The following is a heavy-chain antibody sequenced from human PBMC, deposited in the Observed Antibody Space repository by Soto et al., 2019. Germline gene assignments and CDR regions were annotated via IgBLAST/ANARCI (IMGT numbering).Heavy chain of an antibody. Sequence: GASVKVSCKADGYTFTGYNMHWVRQAPGQGLEWMGWINPNSGGTNYAQKFQGRVTMTRDTSISTAYMELSRLRSDDTAVYYCARGVVVVPAATRDGWFEPWGQGTLVIVSS. V-gene: IGHV1-2*02. J-gene: IGHJ5*02. CDR2: INPNSGGT. CDR1: GYTFTGYN. CDR3: ARGVVVVPAATRDGWFEP. D-gene: IGHD2-2*01.